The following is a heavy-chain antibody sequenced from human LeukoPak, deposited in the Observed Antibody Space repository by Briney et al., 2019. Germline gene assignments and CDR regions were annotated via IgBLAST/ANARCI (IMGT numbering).Heavy chain of an antibody. V-gene: IGHV3-33*01. CDR2: IWYDGSNK. J-gene: IGHJ4*02. CDR1: GFTFSSYG. Sequence: GGSLRLSCAASGFTFSSYGMHWVRQAPGKGLEWVAVIWYDGSNKYYADSVKGRFTISRDNSKNTLYLQMNSLRAEDTAVYYCARGNRGWYFDHWGQGTLVTVSS. D-gene: IGHD6-19*01. CDR3: ARGNRGWYFDH.